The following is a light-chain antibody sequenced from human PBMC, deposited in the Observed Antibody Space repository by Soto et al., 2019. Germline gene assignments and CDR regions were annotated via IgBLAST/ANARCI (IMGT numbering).Light chain of an antibody. CDR3: KPYGSSALP. CDR2: GAS. J-gene: IGKJ4*01. Sequence: EIVLTQSPGTLSLSPGERATLSCRASQSVSSSYLAWYQQKPGQAPRLLIYGASSMAVGIPDRFSGSGSGTDFDLTIRRLEPEDLEVYCCKPYGSSALPFGGGTKVQIK. V-gene: IGKV3-20*01. CDR1: QSVSSSY.